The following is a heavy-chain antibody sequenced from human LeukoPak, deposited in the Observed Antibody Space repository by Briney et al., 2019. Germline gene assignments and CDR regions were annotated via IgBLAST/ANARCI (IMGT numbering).Heavy chain of an antibody. J-gene: IGHJ4*02. Sequence: SETLSLTCTVSGGSVSSGSYYWSWIRQPPGKGLEWIGYIYYSGSTNYNPSLKSRVTISVDTSKNQFSRKLSSVTAADTAVYYCAREGLYGDYVWSLDYWGQGTLVTVSS. V-gene: IGHV4-61*01. CDR2: IYYSGST. CDR1: GGSVSSGSYY. CDR3: AREGLYGDYVWSLDY. D-gene: IGHD4-17*01.